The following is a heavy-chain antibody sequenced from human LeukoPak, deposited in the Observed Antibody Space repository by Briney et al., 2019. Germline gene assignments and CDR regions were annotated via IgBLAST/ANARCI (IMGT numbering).Heavy chain of an antibody. CDR2: IYTSGST. CDR1: GGSISSGSYY. D-gene: IGHD3-10*01. V-gene: IGHV4-61*02. CDR3: ARASDSILWFGELSQFAFDI. Sequence: PSQTLSLTCTVSGGSISSGSYYWSWIRQPAGKGLEWIGRIYTSGSTNYNPSLKSRVTISVDTSKNQFSLKLSSVTAADTAVYYCARASDSILWFGELSQFAFDIWGQGTMVTVSS. J-gene: IGHJ3*02.